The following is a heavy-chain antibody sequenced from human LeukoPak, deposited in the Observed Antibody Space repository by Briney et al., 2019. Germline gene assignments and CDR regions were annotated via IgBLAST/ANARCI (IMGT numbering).Heavy chain of an antibody. CDR3: ARSSHDYSWGWFDP. V-gene: IGHV3-33*01. D-gene: IGHD4-11*01. CDR1: GITFSTSG. Sequence: GGSLRLSCAASGITFSTSGMHWVRQAPGKGLEWVAFIWSDGSNKYHADSVKGRFTISRDNSKDTLYLQMNSLRAEDTAVYYCARSSHDYSWGWFDPWGQGTLVTVSS. CDR2: IWSDGSNK. J-gene: IGHJ5*02.